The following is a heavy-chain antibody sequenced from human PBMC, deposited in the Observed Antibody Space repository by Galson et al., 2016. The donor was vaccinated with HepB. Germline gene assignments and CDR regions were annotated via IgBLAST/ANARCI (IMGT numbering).Heavy chain of an antibody. D-gene: IGHD6-25*01. CDR1: GFTFSSYW. CDR3: AFGQSSAFGTFDV. J-gene: IGHJ3*01. V-gene: IGHV3-74*01. CDR2: INGDGSTT. Sequence: SLRLSCAASGFTFSSYWMYWVRQASGKGPVWVSRINGDGSTTNYADSMKGRFTITRDNAKNTLYLQMNIPGVEDTAMYYCAFGQSSAFGTFDVWGQGTMVTVSS.